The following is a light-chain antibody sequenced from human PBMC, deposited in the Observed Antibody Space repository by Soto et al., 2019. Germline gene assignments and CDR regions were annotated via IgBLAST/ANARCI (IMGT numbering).Light chain of an antibody. CDR3: SSYTSSSTRV. V-gene: IGLV2-14*03. J-gene: IGLJ1*01. CDR1: SSAVGAYDY. Sequence: QSVLTQPASVSGSPGRSITISCTGTSSAVGAYDYVSWYQQHPDKAPKLMIYEVSNRPSGVSNRFSGSKSVNTATLTISGLQADDEADYYCSSYTSSSTRVFGTGTKVTV. CDR2: EVS.